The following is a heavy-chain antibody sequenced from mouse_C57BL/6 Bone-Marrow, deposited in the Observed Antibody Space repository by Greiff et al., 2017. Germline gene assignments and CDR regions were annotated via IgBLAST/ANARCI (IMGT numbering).Heavy chain of an antibody. Sequence: SGPVLVKPGASVKMSCKASGYTFTDYYMNWVKQSHGKSLEWIGVINPYNGGTSYNQKFKGKATLTVDKSSSTAYMELNSLTSEDSAVYYCAIEYDYGYYFDYWGQGTTLTVSS. V-gene: IGHV1-19*01. D-gene: IGHD2-4*01. CDR2: INPYNGGT. CDR1: GYTFTDYY. J-gene: IGHJ2*01. CDR3: AIEYDYGYYFDY.